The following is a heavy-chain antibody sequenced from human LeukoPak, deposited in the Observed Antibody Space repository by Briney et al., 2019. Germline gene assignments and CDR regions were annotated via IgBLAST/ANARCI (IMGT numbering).Heavy chain of an antibody. J-gene: IGHJ4*02. CDR3: ATWDPYDILTGYYPRNFDY. CDR2: FDPEDGET. D-gene: IGHD3-9*01. V-gene: IGHV1-24*01. Sequence: GASVKVSCKVSGYTLTELSMHWVRQAPGKGLEWMGGFDPEDGETIYAQKFQGRVTMTEDTSTDTAYMELSSLRSEDMAVYYCATWDPYDILTGYYPRNFDYWGQGTLVTVSS. CDR1: GYTLTELS.